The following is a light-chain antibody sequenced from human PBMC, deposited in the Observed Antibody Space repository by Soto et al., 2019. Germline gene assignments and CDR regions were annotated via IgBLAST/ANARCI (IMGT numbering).Light chain of an antibody. CDR1: NSDVGGNKF. J-gene: IGLJ1*01. Sequence: QSALTQPASVSGSPGKSITISCTGTNSDVGGNKFVSWYQHHPGRAPKVIISDVSHRPSGVSNRFSGSKSGSTASLTISGLQAEDEADYYCCSYTSSNTYVFGTGTKLTVL. V-gene: IGLV2-14*01. CDR3: CSYTSSNTYV. CDR2: DVS.